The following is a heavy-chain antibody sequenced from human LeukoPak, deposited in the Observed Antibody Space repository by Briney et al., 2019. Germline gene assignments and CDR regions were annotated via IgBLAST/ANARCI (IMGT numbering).Heavy chain of an antibody. V-gene: IGHV3-7*01. CDR3: ARDRGSSGWYEFDY. Sequence: GGSLRLSCAASGFTSSSYWMSWVRQAPGKGLEWVANIKQDGSEKYYVDSVKGRFTISRDNTKNSLYLQMNSLRAEDTAVYYCARDRGSSGWYEFDYWGQGTLVTVSS. CDR2: IKQDGSEK. D-gene: IGHD6-19*01. J-gene: IGHJ4*02. CDR1: GFTSSSYW.